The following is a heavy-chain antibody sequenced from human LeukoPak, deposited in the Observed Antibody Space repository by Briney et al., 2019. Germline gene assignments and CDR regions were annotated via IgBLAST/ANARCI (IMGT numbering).Heavy chain of an antibody. CDR2: ISTYNGNT. D-gene: IGHD3-9*01. Sequence: ASVKVSCKASGYTFTDYNFSSVRQAPGQGLEWMGWISTYNGNTKYAQNLQGRVTMTTETSTSTAYMELRSLRSDDTAVYYCARDLDWVFDLWGRGTLVTVPS. CDR3: ARDLDWVFDL. CDR1: GYTFTDYN. J-gene: IGHJ2*01. V-gene: IGHV1-18*01.